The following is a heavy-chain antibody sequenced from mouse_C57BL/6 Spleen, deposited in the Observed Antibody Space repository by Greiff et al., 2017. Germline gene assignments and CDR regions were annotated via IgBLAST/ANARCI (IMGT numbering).Heavy chain of an antibody. D-gene: IGHD1-1*01. CDR3: ARTNYYGSSQRCYAMDY. Sequence: EVKLVESGGDLVKPGGSLKLSCAASGFTFSSYAMSWVRQTPDKRLEWVATISSCGSYTNYQPSVKGRFTISRDNAKNTLYLQMSSLTSEDTAMYYCARTNYYGSSQRCYAMDYWGQGTSVTVSS. V-gene: IGHV5-6*02. CDR1: GFTFSSYA. CDR2: ISSCGSYT. J-gene: IGHJ4*01.